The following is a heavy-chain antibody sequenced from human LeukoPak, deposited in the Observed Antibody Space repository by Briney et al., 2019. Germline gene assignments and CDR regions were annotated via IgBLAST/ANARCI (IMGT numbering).Heavy chain of an antibody. CDR2: IKSDGSST. Sequence: GGSLRFSCSASGFTFSSYWMHWVRQVPGKGLVWVSRIKSDGSSTSYADSVKGRFTISRDNVKNMLYLHMNSLRVEDTAVYYCAREVYYGSGNWFDRWGQGTLVTVSS. CDR3: AREVYYGSGNWFDR. D-gene: IGHD3-10*01. CDR1: GFTFSSYW. V-gene: IGHV3-74*01. J-gene: IGHJ5*02.